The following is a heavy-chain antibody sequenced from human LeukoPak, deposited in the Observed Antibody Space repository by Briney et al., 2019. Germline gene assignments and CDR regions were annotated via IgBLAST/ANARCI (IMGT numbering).Heavy chain of an antibody. CDR2: IKSKTDGGTT. CDR3: TTTNPQYYYDSSGYYLDY. D-gene: IGHD3-22*01. J-gene: IGHJ4*02. Sequence: PGGSLRLSCAASGFTFSNAWMSWVRQAPGKGLEWVGRIKSKTDGGTTDYAAPVKGRFTISRDDSKNTLYLQMNSLKTEDTAVYYRTTTNPQYYYDSSGYYLDYWGQGTLVTVSS. V-gene: IGHV3-15*01. CDR1: GFTFSNAW.